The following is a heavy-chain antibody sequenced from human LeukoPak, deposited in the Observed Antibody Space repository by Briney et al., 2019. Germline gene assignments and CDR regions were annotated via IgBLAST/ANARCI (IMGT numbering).Heavy chain of an antibody. V-gene: IGHV1-2*02. Sequence: ASVKVSCKASGYTFTSYGISWVRQAPGQGLEWMGWINPNSGGTNYAQKFQGRVTMTRDTSISTAYMELSRLRSDDTAVYYCARGPSSPTVTVDYWGQGTLVTVSS. D-gene: IGHD4-17*01. CDR3: ARGPSSPTVTVDY. CDR1: GYTFTSYG. J-gene: IGHJ4*02. CDR2: INPNSGGT.